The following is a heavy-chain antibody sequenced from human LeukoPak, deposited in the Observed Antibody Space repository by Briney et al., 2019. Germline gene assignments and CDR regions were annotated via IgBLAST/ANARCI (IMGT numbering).Heavy chain of an antibody. CDR3: ARGLDCGGDCYLGGWFDP. D-gene: IGHD2-21*02. CDR1: GYTFTSYD. CDR2: MNPNSGNT. V-gene: IGHV1-8*01. Sequence: ASVKVSCKASGYTFTSYDINWVRQATGQGLEWMGWMNPNSGNTGYAQKFQGRVTMTRNTSISTACMELSSLRSEDTAVYYCARGLDCGGDCYLGGWFDPWGQGTLVTVSS. J-gene: IGHJ5*02.